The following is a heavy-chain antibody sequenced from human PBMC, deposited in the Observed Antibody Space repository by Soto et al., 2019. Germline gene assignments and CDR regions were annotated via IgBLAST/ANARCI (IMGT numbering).Heavy chain of an antibody. V-gene: IGHV4-31*03. D-gene: IGHD6-19*01. CDR3: ARETVAVAGTAYYYGMDV. CDR1: GGSISSGGYY. J-gene: IGHJ6*02. Sequence: QVQLQESGPGLVKPSQTLSLTCTVSGGSISSGGYYWSWIRQHPGKGLEWIGYIYYSGSTYYNPSLKSRVTISVDTSKNQFSLKLSSVTAADPSVYYCARETVAVAGTAYYYGMDVWGQGTTVTVSS. CDR2: IYYSGST.